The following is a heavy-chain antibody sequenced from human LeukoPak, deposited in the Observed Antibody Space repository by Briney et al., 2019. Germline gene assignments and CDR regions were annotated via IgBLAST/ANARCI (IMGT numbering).Heavy chain of an antibody. Sequence: ASVKGSCKASGYTFNSYGISWVRQAPGQGLEWMGWISAHNGNTNYAQKLQGRVTMTTDTSTSTAYMELRSLRSDDTAVYYCARDSPWPYCSSTSCPHYWGQGTLVTVSS. D-gene: IGHD2-2*01. V-gene: IGHV1-18*01. CDR1: GYTFNSYG. J-gene: IGHJ4*02. CDR2: ISAHNGNT. CDR3: ARDSPWPYCSSTSCPHY.